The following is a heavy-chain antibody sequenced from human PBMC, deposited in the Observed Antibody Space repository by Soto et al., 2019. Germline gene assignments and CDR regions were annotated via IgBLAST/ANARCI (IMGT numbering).Heavy chain of an antibody. J-gene: IGHJ4*02. V-gene: IGHV4-34*01. CDR1: GGSFSGYY. D-gene: IGHD4-17*01. CDR3: ARGRGTTVTTKFDY. CDR2: INHSGST. Sequence: LSLTCAVYGGSFSGYYWSWIRQPPGKGLEWIGEINHSGSTNYNPSLKSRVTISVDTSKNQFSPKLSSVTAADTAVYYCARGRGTTVTTKFDYWGQGTLVTVSS.